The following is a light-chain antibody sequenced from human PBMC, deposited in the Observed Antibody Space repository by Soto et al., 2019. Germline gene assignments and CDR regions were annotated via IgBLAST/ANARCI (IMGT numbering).Light chain of an antibody. V-gene: IGKV3-15*01. CDR2: GAA. J-gene: IGKJ5*01. Sequence: ELMTTQSPAFLSVSPGGRDTLSCRASQSVSSNLAWYQQKPDQVPRLLIYGAASRATGIPARFSGSGSGTDFTLTISRLEPEDFAVYYCQQYGGTPPITFGQGTRLEIK. CDR3: QQYGGTPPIT. CDR1: QSVSSN.